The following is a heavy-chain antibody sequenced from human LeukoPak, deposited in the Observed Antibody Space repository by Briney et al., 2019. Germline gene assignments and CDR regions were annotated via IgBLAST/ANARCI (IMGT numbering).Heavy chain of an antibody. Sequence: GRSLRLSCTASGFNFNEFPMHWVRQAPGKGLEWVSGIGLNSGNIAYADSVKGRFTMSRDKAKKSLYLQMNSLRPEDTAFYYCGKELSRSGDSPLDYWGQGDLVTVSS. J-gene: IGHJ4*02. CDR3: GKELSRSGDSPLDY. D-gene: IGHD5-12*01. V-gene: IGHV3-9*01. CDR1: GFNFNEFP. CDR2: IGLNSGNI.